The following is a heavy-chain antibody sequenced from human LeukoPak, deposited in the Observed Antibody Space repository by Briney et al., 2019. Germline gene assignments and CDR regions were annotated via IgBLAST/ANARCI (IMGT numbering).Heavy chain of an antibody. V-gene: IGHV3-30*18. Sequence: QSGGSLRLSCAASGFTFSSYGMHWVRQAPGKGLEWVAVISYDGSNKYYADSVKGRFTISRDNSKNTLYLQMNSLRAEDTAVYYCAKDLAMIKYQWSNGIDYWGQGTLVTVSS. J-gene: IGHJ4*02. CDR3: AKDLAMIKYQWSNGIDY. CDR2: ISYDGSNK. CDR1: GFTFSSYG. D-gene: IGHD5-12*01.